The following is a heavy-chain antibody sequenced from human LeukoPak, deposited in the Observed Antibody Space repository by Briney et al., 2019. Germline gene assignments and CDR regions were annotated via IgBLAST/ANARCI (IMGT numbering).Heavy chain of an antibody. CDR1: GFIFSDYW. D-gene: IGHD3-10*01. V-gene: IGHV3-7*05. Sequence: GGSLRLSCAASGFIFSDYWMTWVRQAPGKGLQWVANIQQDGSEKYYVDSVKGRFTISRDNAKNSLYLQLNSLRAEDTAVYYCARGRIFDYWGQGALVTVSS. CDR3: ARGRIFDY. J-gene: IGHJ4*02. CDR2: IQQDGSEK.